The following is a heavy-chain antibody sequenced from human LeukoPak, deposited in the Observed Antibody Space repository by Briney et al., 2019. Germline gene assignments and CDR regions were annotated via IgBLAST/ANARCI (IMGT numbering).Heavy chain of an antibody. CDR3: ARGDVGATAVPFDP. CDR2: IYRGGST. CDR1: SYSISSGYY. V-gene: IGHV4-38-2*01. D-gene: IGHD1-26*01. J-gene: IGHJ5*02. Sequence: SETLSLTCGVSSYSISSGYYWGWIRQPPGKGLEWIGSIYRGGSTSYNPSLKSRVTISVDTSKNQFSLKLSSVTAADTAVYYCARGDVGATAVPFDPWGQGTLVTVSS.